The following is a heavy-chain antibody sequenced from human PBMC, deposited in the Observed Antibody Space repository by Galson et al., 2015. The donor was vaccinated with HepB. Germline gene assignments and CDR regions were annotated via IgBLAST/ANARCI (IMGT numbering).Heavy chain of an antibody. CDR2: ISYDGSNK. CDR1: GFTFSSYG. D-gene: IGHD3-16*02. V-gene: IGHV3-30*18. CDR3: AKNGGSFGGVIVISPPDY. J-gene: IGHJ4*02. Sequence: SLRLSCAASGFTFSSYGMHWVRQAPGKGLEWVAVISYDGSNKYYADSVKGRFTISRDNSKNTLYLQMNSLRAEDTAVYYCAKNGGSFGGVIVISPPDYWGQGTLFTVSS.